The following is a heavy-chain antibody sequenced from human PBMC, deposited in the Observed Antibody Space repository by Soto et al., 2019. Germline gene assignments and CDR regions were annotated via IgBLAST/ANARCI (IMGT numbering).Heavy chain of an antibody. CDR1: GESISSSSYY. CDR2: IYYSGRT. Sequence: SETLSLTCIVSGESISSSSYYWGWIRQPPGKGLEWIGSIYYSGRTYYNPSFKSRVTISIDTSKNQFSLKLSSVTATDTAVYYCARQRTTVVTQAYFDHWGQGALVTVSS. D-gene: IGHD2-21*02. V-gene: IGHV4-39*01. CDR3: ARQRTTVVTQAYFDH. J-gene: IGHJ4*02.